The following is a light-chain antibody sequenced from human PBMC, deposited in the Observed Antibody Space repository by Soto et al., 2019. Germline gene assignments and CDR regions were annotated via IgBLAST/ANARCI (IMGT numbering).Light chain of an antibody. CDR2: GAS. V-gene: IGKV3-15*01. J-gene: IGKJ1*01. CDR3: QQYDNLPPWT. CDR1: QSVGTY. Sequence: EIVMTQSPATLSVSPGERATLSCKASQSVGTYLAWYQQKPGQAPRLLIYGASTRATGVPARFSSGGSGTEFTLTISSLQSEDFAIYHCQQYDNLPPWTFGQGTKVEIK.